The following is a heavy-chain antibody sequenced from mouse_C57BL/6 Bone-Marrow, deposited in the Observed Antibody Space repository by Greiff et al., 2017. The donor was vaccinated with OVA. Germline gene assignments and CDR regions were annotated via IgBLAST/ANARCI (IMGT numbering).Heavy chain of an antibody. CDR1: GFTFSDYY. CDR2: ISNGGGST. CDR3: ARQGPGYFDV. Sequence: EVMLVESGGGLVQPGGSLKLSCAASGFTFSDYYMYWVRQTPEKRLEWVAYISNGGGSTYYPDTVKGRFTISRDNAKNTLYLQMSRLKSEDTAMYYCARQGPGYFDVWGTGTTVTVSS. V-gene: IGHV5-12*01. J-gene: IGHJ1*03.